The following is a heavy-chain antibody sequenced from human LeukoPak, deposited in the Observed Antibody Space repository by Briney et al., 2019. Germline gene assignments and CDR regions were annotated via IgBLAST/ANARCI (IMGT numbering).Heavy chain of an antibody. CDR2: IYYSGTT. Sequence: SETLSLTCTVSGGSISSYYWSWIRQPPGKGLEWIGYIYYSGTTNCNPSLKSRATISIDTSKNQFSLRLSSLTAADTAVYYCAKLATRGGIDYWGQGTLVSVSS. V-gene: IGHV4-59*01. CDR1: GGSISSYY. J-gene: IGHJ4*02. CDR3: AKLATRGGIDY. D-gene: IGHD6-6*01.